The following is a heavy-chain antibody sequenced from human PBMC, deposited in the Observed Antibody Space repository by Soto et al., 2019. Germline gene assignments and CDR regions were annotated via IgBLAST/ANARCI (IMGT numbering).Heavy chain of an antibody. D-gene: IGHD2-2*01. CDR1: GYNFASYW. J-gene: IGHJ6*02. CDR2: IDPIVSYT. Sequence: PGESLKISCQGSGYNFASYWISWVRQMPGKGLEWMGRIDPIVSYTNYSPSFQGHVTISADKSISTAYLQWSSLKASDTAMYYCARRYCSSASCPRNYYGMDVWGQGTTVTVSS. V-gene: IGHV5-10-1*01. CDR3: ARRYCSSASCPRNYYGMDV.